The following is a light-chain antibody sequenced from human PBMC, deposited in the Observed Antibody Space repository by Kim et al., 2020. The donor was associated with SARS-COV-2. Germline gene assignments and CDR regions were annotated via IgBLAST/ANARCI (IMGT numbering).Light chain of an antibody. CDR2: AAS. J-gene: IGKJ1*01. V-gene: IGKV1-27*01. Sequence: DIQMTQSPSSLSVSVGDRVTITCRASQGITNSLAWYQQKPGKVPQLLIYAASALQSGVPSRFSGSGSGTDFTLTISSLKPEDVATYYCQKYNSAPWTFGQGTKVDIK. CDR1: QGITNS. CDR3: QKYNSAPWT.